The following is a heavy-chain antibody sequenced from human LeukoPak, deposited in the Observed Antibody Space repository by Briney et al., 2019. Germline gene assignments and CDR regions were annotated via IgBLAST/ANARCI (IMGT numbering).Heavy chain of an antibody. V-gene: IGHV3-33*01. J-gene: IGHJ4*02. CDR3: ARLVSSSCYHIHY. CDR2: IWYDGSNK. D-gene: IGHD6-13*01. Sequence: GGSLRLSCAESGFTSSSYGMHLVRQAPGKGLEWVAVIWYDGSNKYYADSVKGRFTISRDNSKNSLYLQMNSLRAEDTAVYYCARLVSSSCYHIHYWGQGTLVTVSS. CDR1: GFTSSSYG.